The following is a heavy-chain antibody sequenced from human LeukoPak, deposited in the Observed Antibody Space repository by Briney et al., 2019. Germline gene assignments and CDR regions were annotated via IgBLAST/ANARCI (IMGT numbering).Heavy chain of an antibody. CDR3: AKRGNPTVGHHYLDV. Sequence: PGGSLRLSCAASGITFSSSDMSWVRQAPGSGLEWVSSIRHSDSNTYYADSVMGRFTISRDNSKNTLYLQMNSLSAEDTAVYYCAKRGNPTVGHHYLDVWGKGTTVSVSS. CDR1: GITFSSSD. D-gene: IGHD1-1*01. J-gene: IGHJ6*03. V-gene: IGHV3-23*05. CDR2: IRHSDSNT.